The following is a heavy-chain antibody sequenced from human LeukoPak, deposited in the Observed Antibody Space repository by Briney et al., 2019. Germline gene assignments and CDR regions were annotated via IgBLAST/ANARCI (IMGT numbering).Heavy chain of an antibody. V-gene: IGHV1-2*02. CDR1: GYTFTGYY. CDR3: ARGTGYSSSWLYYFDY. CDR2: INPNSGGT. Sequence: GASVKVSCKASGYTFTGYYMHWVRQAPGQGLEWMGWINPNSGGTNYAQKFQGRVTMTRDTSISTAYMELSRLRSDDTAVYYCARGTGYSSSWLYYFDYWGQGTLVTVSS. D-gene: IGHD6-13*01. J-gene: IGHJ4*02.